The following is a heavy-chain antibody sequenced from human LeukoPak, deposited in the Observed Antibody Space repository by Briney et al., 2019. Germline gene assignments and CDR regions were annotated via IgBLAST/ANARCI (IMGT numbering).Heavy chain of an antibody. Sequence: PGGSLRFSCAASGFTFSSYAMSWVRQAPGKGLEWVSAISGSGGSTYYADSVKGRFTISRDNSKNTLYLQMNSLRAEDTAVYYCAKDYLNYDSSSVLLFDYWGQGTLVTVSS. D-gene: IGHD3-22*01. CDR1: GFTFSSYA. CDR3: AKDYLNYDSSSVLLFDY. J-gene: IGHJ4*02. CDR2: ISGSGGST. V-gene: IGHV3-23*01.